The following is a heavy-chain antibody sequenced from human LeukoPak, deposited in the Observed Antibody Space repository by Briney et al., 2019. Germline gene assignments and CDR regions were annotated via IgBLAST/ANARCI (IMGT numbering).Heavy chain of an antibody. D-gene: IGHD3-16*01. CDR1: GYTLTTYD. Sequence: ASVKVSCKASGYTLTTYDITWVRQAAGQGLEWMGWMNPSSGDTGFPQKFQGRVTLTRNTSINTAYMELSSLTPEDTAVYYCARARTMGGPETPPYYFDYWGRGTLVTVSS. V-gene: IGHV1-8*03. CDR2: MNPSSGDT. J-gene: IGHJ4*02. CDR3: ARARTMGGPETPPYYFDY.